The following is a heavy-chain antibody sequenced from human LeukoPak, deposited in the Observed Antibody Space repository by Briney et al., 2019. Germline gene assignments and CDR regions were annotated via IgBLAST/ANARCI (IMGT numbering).Heavy chain of an antibody. D-gene: IGHD4-11*01. J-gene: IGHJ6*03. CDR1: GGSFSGYY. CDR3: AREHYSPYMDV. Sequence: SETLSLTCAVYGGSFSGYYWSWIRQPPGKGLEWIGEINHSGSTNYNPSLKSRVTISVDTSKNQFSLKLSSVTAADTAVYYCAREHYSPYMDVWGKGTTVTVSS. V-gene: IGHV4-34*01. CDR2: INHSGST.